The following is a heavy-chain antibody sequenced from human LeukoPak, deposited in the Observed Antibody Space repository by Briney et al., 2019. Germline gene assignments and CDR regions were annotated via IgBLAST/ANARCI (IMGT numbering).Heavy chain of an antibody. CDR1: GYTFTSYD. CDR2: MNPNSGNT. J-gene: IGHJ6*02. Sequence: ASVKVSCKASGYTFTSYDINWVRQATGQGLEWMGWMNPNSGNTGYAQKFQGRVTMTRNTSISTAYMELSSLRSEDTAVYYCAXXXXXXXXGLFAKYYYYYYGMDVWGQGTTVTVSS. CDR3: AXXXXXXXXGLFAKYYYYYYGMDV. V-gene: IGHV1-8*01.